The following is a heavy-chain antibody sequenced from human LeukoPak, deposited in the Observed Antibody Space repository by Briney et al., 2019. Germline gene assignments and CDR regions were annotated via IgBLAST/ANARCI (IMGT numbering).Heavy chain of an antibody. D-gene: IGHD3-22*01. CDR2: ISGGGSSI. V-gene: IGHV3-11*01. J-gene: IGHJ6*03. CDR3: ARGRDSDGYYYHMDV. Sequence: GGSLRLSCAASGFTFSGYYMSWIRHAPGKGLEWISYISGGGSSIFYAGSVKDRFTISRDNARDSLFLQMNSLGADDTARYYCARGRDSDGYYYHMDVWGKGATVTVSS. CDR1: GFTFSGYY.